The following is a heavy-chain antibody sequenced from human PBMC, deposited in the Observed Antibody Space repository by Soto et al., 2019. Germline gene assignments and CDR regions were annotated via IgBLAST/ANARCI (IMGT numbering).Heavy chain of an antibody. CDR1: GYTFTSYY. D-gene: IGHD5-18*01. CDR2: INPSGGST. J-gene: IGHJ4*02. CDR3: GRPRTDTAMVFDY. Sequence: ASVKVSCKASGYTFTSYYMHWVRQAPGQGLEWMGIINPSGGSTSYAQKFQGRVTMTRDTSTSTVYMELSSLRSEYTAVYYCGRPRTDTAMVFDYWGQGTLVTVSS. V-gene: IGHV1-46*01.